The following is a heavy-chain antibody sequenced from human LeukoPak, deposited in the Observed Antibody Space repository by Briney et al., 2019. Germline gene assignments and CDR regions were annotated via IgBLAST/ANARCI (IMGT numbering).Heavy chain of an antibody. CDR3: ARDLGVPEHQNYYYYGMDG. V-gene: IGHV1-3*01. CDR2: MNAGNGDT. CDR1: GYTFTSYA. Sequence: ASVKVSCKASGYTFTSYAMHWVRQAPGQRREWMGWMNAGNGDTKYSQKLQGRVTITRDTSARTAYVQLSSLRSEDTAVQSCARDLGVPEHQNYYYYGMDGWGKGTTVTVSS. J-gene: IGHJ6*04. D-gene: IGHD1/OR15-1a*01.